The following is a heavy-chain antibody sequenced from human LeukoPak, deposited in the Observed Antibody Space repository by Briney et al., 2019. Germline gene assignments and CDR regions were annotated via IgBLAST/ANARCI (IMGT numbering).Heavy chain of an antibody. D-gene: IGHD3-10*01. Sequence: SETLSLTCTVSGGSISNVYWSWIRQPQGQGLEWFGHIYYSGSTNSNPSLKSRVTITVATSRTPFLVQLNSVTAAATAAYYCARGEGSGNYYSHYFYYMDVWGKGTTGTVS. V-gene: IGHV4-59*01. CDR3: ARGEGSGNYYSHYFYYMDV. CDR1: GGSISNVY. CDR2: IYYSGST. J-gene: IGHJ6*03.